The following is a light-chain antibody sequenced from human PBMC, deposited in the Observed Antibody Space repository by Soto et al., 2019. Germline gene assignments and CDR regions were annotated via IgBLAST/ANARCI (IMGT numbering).Light chain of an antibody. V-gene: IGKV1-39*01. CDR3: QQSYSTPLT. CDR2: AAS. CDR1: QSISY. J-gene: IGKJ4*01. Sequence: DIQITQSPSSRCSCVGDRVTITCRASQSISYLNWYQQKPGKAPKLLIYAASSLQSGVPSRFSGSGSGTDFTLTISSLQPEDFATYYCQQSYSTPLTFGGGTKVDIK.